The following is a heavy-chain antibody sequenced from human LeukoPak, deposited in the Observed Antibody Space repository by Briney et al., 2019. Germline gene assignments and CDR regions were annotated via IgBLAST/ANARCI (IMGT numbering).Heavy chain of an antibody. V-gene: IGHV3-23*01. Sequence: GGSLRLSCAGSGLTFSSYGMSWVRQSPGKGLEWVSSVSGNGDITYDADSVKGRFVISKDNSKNTLYLQMINLREEDSAIYYCAKGMTVFGVGIDYHYFMAVWGKGTAVTVS. CDR3: AKGMTVFGVGIDYHYFMAV. CDR2: VSGNGDIT. CDR1: GLTFSSYG. D-gene: IGHD3-3*01. J-gene: IGHJ6*03.